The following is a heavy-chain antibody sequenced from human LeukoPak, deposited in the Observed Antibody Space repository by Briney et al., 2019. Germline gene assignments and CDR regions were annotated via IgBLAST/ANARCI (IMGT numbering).Heavy chain of an antibody. CDR3: ARGGSSWYADNDYYFDY. J-gene: IGHJ4*02. CDR2: IYSGGST. D-gene: IGHD6-13*01. V-gene: IGHV3-53*01. CDR1: GFTVSSNY. Sequence: GGSLRLSCAASGFTVSSNYMSWVRQAPGKGLEWVSVIYSGGSTYYADSVKGRFTISRDNSKNTLYLQMNSLRAEDTAVYCCARGGSSWYADNDYYFDYWGQGTLVTVSS.